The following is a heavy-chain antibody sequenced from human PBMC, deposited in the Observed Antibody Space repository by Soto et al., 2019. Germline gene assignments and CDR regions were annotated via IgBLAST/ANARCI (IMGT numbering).Heavy chain of an antibody. J-gene: IGHJ6*02. Sequence: ASVKVSCKASGGTFSSYAISWVRQAPGQGLEWMGGIIPIFGTANYAQKFQGRVTITADESTSTAYMELSSLRSEDTAVYYCARPVWSGYPNYYGMDVWGQGTTVTVSS. CDR2: IIPIFGTA. V-gene: IGHV1-69*13. CDR1: GGTFSSYA. D-gene: IGHD3-3*01. CDR3: ARPVWSGYPNYYGMDV.